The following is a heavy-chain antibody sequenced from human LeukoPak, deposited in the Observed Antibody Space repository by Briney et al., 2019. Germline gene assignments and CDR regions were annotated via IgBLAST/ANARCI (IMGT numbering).Heavy chain of an antibody. J-gene: IGHJ5*02. D-gene: IGHD6-6*01. CDR2: ISAYNGNT. Sequence: ASVTVSCKPSGYTFTTYGISWVRQAPGQGLEWMGWISAYNGNTNYAQKVQGRVTMTTDTSTSTAYMELRSLTSDDTAVYYCARDSIAVRPGWFDPWGQGTLVTVSS. V-gene: IGHV1-18*01. CDR3: ARDSIAVRPGWFDP. CDR1: GYTFTTYG.